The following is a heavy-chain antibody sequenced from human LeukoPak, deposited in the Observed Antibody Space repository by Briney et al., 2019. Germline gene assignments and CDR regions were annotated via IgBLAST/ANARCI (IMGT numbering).Heavy chain of an antibody. D-gene: IGHD3-16*01. V-gene: IGHV4-39*01. Sequence: SETLSLTCTVSGGSISSSNYYWGWIRQPPGKGLEWIGSIYYSGSTYYNPSLKSRVTIPVEPSKNQFSLKLSPVTAADTAVYYCATGGGGSYFDYWGQGTLVTVSS. CDR2: IYYSGST. CDR3: ATGGGGSYFDY. J-gene: IGHJ4*02. CDR1: GGSISSSNYY.